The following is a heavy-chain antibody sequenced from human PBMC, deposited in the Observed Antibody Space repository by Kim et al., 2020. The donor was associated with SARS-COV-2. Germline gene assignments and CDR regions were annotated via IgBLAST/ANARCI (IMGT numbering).Heavy chain of an antibody. CDR2: INAGNGNT. CDR3: ARPSYSSSWYGVYYYYGMDV. CDR1: GYTFTSYA. V-gene: IGHV1-3*01. D-gene: IGHD6-13*01. Sequence: ASVKVSCKASGYTFTSYAMHWVRQAPGQRLEWMGWINAGNGNTKYSQKFQGRVTITRDTSASTAYMELSSLRSEDTAVYYCARPSYSSSWYGVYYYYGMDVWGQGTTVTVSS. J-gene: IGHJ6*02.